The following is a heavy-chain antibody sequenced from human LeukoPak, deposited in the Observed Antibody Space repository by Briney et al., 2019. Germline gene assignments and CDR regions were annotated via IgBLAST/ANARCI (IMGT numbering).Heavy chain of an antibody. CDR2: IYPGDSDT. CDR3: ARRRAVAGYYYFDY. J-gene: IGHJ4*02. D-gene: IGHD6-19*01. CDR1: GYSFTSYW. V-gene: IGHV5-51*01. Sequence: RGESLKISCEGSGYSFTSYWICWVRPMPGKGLEWVGMIYPGDSDTRYGPSFQGQVTISTDMSISTAYLQWSSLKASDTAMYYCARRRAVAGYYYFDYWGQGTLVTVSS.